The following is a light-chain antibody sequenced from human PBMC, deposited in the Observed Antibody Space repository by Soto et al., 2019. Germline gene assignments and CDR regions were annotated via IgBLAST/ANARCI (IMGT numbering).Light chain of an antibody. V-gene: IGKV1-39*01. CDR1: QTISTY. CDR2: DAS. J-gene: IGKJ4*01. Sequence: DIPMTQSPSSLSASLGDRVTITCRASQTISTYVTWYQQKPGKAPKAPISDASTLQSGVPSRFSGSGSGTDFTLIISSLQPEDVATYYCQQSFSSLLSFGGGTQVEIK. CDR3: QQSFSSLLS.